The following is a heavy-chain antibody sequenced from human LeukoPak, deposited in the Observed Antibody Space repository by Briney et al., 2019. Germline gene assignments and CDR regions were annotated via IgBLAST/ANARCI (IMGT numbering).Heavy chain of an antibody. V-gene: IGHV3-30*04. Sequence: GGSLRLSCAASGFIFDNNAIHWVRQAPGKGLEWVAVISFDGRDKHHADSVKGRFTISRDNSKNTLYLQMSSLRVEDTAMYYCARDLRKSADYYFDYWGQGTLVTVSS. D-gene: IGHD3/OR15-3a*01. CDR3: ARDLRKSADYYFDY. J-gene: IGHJ4*02. CDR1: GFIFDNNA. CDR2: ISFDGRDK.